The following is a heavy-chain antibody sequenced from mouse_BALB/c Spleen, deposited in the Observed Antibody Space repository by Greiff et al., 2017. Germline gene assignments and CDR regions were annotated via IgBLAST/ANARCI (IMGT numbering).Heavy chain of an antibody. CDR3: ARRNWDYAMDY. CDR2: ISSGGSYT. D-gene: IGHD4-1*01. CDR1: GFTFSSYA. V-gene: IGHV5-9-3*01. Sequence: EVKLMESGGGLVKPGGSLKLSCAASGFTFSSYAMSWVRQTPEKRLEWVATISSGGSYTYYPDSVKGRFTISRDNAKNTLYLQMSSLRSEDTAMYYCARRNWDYAMDYWGQGTSVTVSS. J-gene: IGHJ4*01.